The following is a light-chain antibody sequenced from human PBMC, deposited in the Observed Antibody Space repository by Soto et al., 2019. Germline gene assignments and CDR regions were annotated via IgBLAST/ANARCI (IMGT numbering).Light chain of an antibody. CDR1: TGAVTSGHY. Sequence: QAVVTQEPSLTVSPGETVTLTCGSSTGAVTSGHYPYWFQQKPGQAPRTLIYDTSNKHSWTPARFSGSLLGGKAALILSGAQPEDEAEYYCLLSYGGAGVVFGGGTKLTVL. CDR2: DTS. CDR3: LLSYGGAGVV. J-gene: IGLJ2*01. V-gene: IGLV7-46*01.